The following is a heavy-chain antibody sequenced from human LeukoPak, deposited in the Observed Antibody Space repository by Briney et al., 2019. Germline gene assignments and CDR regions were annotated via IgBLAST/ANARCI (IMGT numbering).Heavy chain of an antibody. J-gene: IGHJ5*02. CDR3: ARDKGGYCSSTSCYSGWFDP. CDR1: GYTFTGYY. V-gene: IGHV1-2*02. CDR2: INPNSGGT. Sequence: ASVKVSCKASGYTFTGYYMHWVRQAPGQGLEWMGWINPNSGGTNCAQNFQGRVTMTRDTSISTAYMELRSLRSDDTAVYYCARDKGGYCSSTSCYSGWFDPWGQGTLVTVSS. D-gene: IGHD2-2*01.